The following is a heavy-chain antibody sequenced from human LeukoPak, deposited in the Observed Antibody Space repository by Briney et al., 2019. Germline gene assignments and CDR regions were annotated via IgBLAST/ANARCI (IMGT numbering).Heavy chain of an antibody. CDR2: INQDGSQT. V-gene: IGHV3-7*01. Sequence: GGSLRLSCTASGFAFSDYWMSWIRQAPGKGLEWLANINQDGSQTSYVDSVRGRFTVSRDNAKNSLYLQMNSLRADDTAVYYCARDSSPRYSGYDWVYWGRGTLVTVSS. CDR3: ARDSSPRYSGYDWVY. D-gene: IGHD5-12*01. CDR1: GFAFSDYW. J-gene: IGHJ4*02.